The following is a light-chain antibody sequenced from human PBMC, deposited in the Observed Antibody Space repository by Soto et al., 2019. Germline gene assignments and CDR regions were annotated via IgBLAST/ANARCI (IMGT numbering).Light chain of an antibody. Sequence: QSALTQPASVSGSPGQSITISCTGTSSDVGGYNYVSWYQQHPGKAPKLMIYEVSNRPSGVSNRFSGSKSGNTASLTISGIQAEYGDDYYCRSYTTRRPVDFVFGSGTKLPVL. CDR2: EVS. CDR1: SSDVGGYNY. J-gene: IGLJ1*01. V-gene: IGLV2-14*01. CDR3: RSYTTRRPVDFV.